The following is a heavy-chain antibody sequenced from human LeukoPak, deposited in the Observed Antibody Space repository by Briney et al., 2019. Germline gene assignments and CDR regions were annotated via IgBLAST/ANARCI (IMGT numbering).Heavy chain of an antibody. Sequence: GGSLRLSCAASGFIFSNYGMHWVRQAPGKGLEWVAVIRYDGTNKYYADSVRGRFTISRDNSKNTLYLQMNSLRADDTAVYYCARVKVEMATIGWLDPWGQGTLVTVSS. CDR1: GFIFSNYG. D-gene: IGHD5-24*01. V-gene: IGHV3-33*01. J-gene: IGHJ5*02. CDR3: ARVKVEMATIGWLDP. CDR2: IRYDGTNK.